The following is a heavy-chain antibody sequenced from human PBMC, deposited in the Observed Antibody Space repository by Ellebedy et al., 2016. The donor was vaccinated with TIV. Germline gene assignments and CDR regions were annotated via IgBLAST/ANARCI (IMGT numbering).Heavy chain of an antibody. CDR2: ISCDGSNK. CDR3: ARGETYYSDDNNYGFEY. D-gene: IGHD3-22*01. V-gene: IGHV3-30*04. CDR1: GFTFSGFS. Sequence: GGSLRLXXAASGFTFSGFSFHWVRQAPGEGLEWLALISCDGSNKYYAESVKGRFTISRDNSKNTLYLQVDSLGVDDMAVYSGARGETYYSDDNNYGFEYWGQGTLVAVSS. J-gene: IGHJ4*02.